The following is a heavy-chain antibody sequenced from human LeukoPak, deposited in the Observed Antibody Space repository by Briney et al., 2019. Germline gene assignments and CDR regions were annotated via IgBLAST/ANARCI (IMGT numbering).Heavy chain of an antibody. CDR1: GFTLRNYG. Sequence: GGSLRLSCSASGFTLRNYGMSWVRQAPRKGLEWVSAISSDGRNTHYADSVKGRFTISRDNSKDTVYLQMNSLRAEDTAVYYCAKVQGSGSYGYYGMDVWGQGTTVTVSS. V-gene: IGHV3-23*01. CDR2: ISSDGRNT. J-gene: IGHJ6*02. D-gene: IGHD3-10*01. CDR3: AKVQGSGSYGYYGMDV.